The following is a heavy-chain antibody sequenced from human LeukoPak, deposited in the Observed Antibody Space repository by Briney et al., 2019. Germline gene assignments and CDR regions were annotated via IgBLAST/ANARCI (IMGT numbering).Heavy chain of an antibody. J-gene: IGHJ4*02. V-gene: IGHV3-33*06. CDR3: AKALSYDSSGYLDY. CDR1: GFTFSSYG. Sequence: PGGSLTLSCAASGFTFSSYGMHWVRQAPGKGLEWVAVIWYDGSNKYYADSVKGRFTISRDNSKNTLYLQMNSLRAEDTAVYYCAKALSYDSSGYLDYWGQGTLVTVSS. D-gene: IGHD3-22*01. CDR2: IWYDGSNK.